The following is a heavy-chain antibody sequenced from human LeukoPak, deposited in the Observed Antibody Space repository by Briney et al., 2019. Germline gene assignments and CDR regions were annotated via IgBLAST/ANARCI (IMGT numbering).Heavy chain of an antibody. Sequence: SDTLTLNCNAYGGSFSGYYWSWIRQPPGKGLEWIGFIYYSGSTNYNTSLKSRVTISVDTSKNQFSLKLSSVTAADTAVYYCARHQKYTAMISGYYAMDVWGQGTTVTVSS. V-gene: IGHV4-59*08. CDR3: ARHQKYTAMISGYYAMDV. J-gene: IGHJ6*02. CDR2: IYYSGST. CDR1: GGSFSGYY. D-gene: IGHD5-18*01.